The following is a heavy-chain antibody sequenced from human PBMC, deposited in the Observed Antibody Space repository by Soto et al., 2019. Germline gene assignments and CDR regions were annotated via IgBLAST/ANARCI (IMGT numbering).Heavy chain of an antibody. Sequence: PGESLKISCKGSGYSFTSYWISWVRQMPGKGLEWMGRIDPSDSYTNYSPSFQGHVTISADKSISTAYLQWSSLKASDTAMYYCARGGYYDSSGYYYVHYYGMDVWGQGTTVTVSS. CDR1: GYSFTSYW. CDR2: IDPSDSYT. CDR3: ARGGYYDSSGYYYVHYYGMDV. V-gene: IGHV5-10-1*01. D-gene: IGHD3-22*01. J-gene: IGHJ6*02.